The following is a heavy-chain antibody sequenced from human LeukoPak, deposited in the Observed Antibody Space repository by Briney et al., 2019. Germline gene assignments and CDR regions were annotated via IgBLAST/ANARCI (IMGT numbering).Heavy chain of an antibody. Sequence: GGSLRLSCAASGFTFSSYGMHWVRQAPGKGLEWVAFIRYDGSKYYADSVKCRFTISRDNSKHTLYLQMNSLRAEDTAVYYCAKDRRGMGATAADYWGQGTLVTVSS. CDR1: GFTFSSYG. CDR3: AKDRRGMGATAADY. J-gene: IGHJ4*02. D-gene: IGHD1-26*01. CDR2: IRYDGSK. V-gene: IGHV3-30*02.